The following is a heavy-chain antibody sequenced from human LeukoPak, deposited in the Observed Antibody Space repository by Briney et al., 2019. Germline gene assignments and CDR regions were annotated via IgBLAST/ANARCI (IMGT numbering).Heavy chain of an antibody. Sequence: GASVKVSCKASGYTFTDYYMHWVQQAPGQGFEWMGWINPNDGDTNYAQKFQGRVTMTRDTSISTAHMEVSRLRSDDTAVYCCARANFLYCSSTTCLFDYLGPGDPGYRLV. CDR3: ARANFLYCSSTTCLFDY. V-gene: IGHV1-2*02. J-gene: IGHJ4*02. CDR1: GYTFTDYY. D-gene: IGHD2-2*01. CDR2: INPNDGDT.